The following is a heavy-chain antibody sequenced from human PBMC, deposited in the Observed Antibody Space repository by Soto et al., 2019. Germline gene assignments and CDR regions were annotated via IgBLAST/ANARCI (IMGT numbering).Heavy chain of an antibody. V-gene: IGHV3-53*01. CDR1: GFTVSSNY. CDR2: IYSGGST. Sequence: PGGSLRLSCAAPGFTVSSNYMSWVRQAPGKGLEWVSVIYSGGSTYYADSVKGRFTISRDNSKNTLYLQMNSLRAEDTAVYYCARQYCSSTSCYSPLSGAFDIWGQGTMVTVSS. D-gene: IGHD2-2*02. J-gene: IGHJ3*02. CDR3: ARQYCSSTSCYSPLSGAFDI.